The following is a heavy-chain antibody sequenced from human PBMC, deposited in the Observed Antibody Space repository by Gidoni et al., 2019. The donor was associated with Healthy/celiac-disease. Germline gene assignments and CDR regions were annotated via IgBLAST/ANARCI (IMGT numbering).Heavy chain of an antibody. Sequence: QVQLVQSGAEVKKPGASVKVSCKASGYTFTGYYMHWVRQAPGQGLEWMGWINPNSGGTNYAQKFQGRVTMTRDTSSSTAYMELSRLRSDDTAVYYCARDGEDNWNYGRYYYYGMDVWGKGTTVTVSS. CDR3: ARDGEDNWNYGRYYYYGMDV. CDR2: INPNSGGT. D-gene: IGHD1-7*01. V-gene: IGHV1-2*02. J-gene: IGHJ6*04. CDR1: GYTFTGYY.